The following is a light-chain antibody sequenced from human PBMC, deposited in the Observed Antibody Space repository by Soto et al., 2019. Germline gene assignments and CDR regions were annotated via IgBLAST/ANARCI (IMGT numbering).Light chain of an antibody. V-gene: IGKV3-15*01. CDR2: AAS. J-gene: IGKJ3*01. CDR3: QQYNNWPAFT. CDR1: QSISSN. Sequence: EIVRTQSPVTLSVSPGERATLSCRASQSISSNLAWYQQKPGQAPRLLIYAASTRATGIPARFSGSGSGTEFTLTISSLQSEDFAVYYCQQYNNWPAFTFGPGTKVDIK.